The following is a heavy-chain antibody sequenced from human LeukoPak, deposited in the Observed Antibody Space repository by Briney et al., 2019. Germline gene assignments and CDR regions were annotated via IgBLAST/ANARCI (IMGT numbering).Heavy chain of an antibody. CDR1: GFTFPTYW. CDR2: MNHDRTIT. CDR3: GRDNYGSIDF. Sequence: GGSLRLSCSASGFTFPTYWMTWVRQVPGWVLVYVSNMNHDRTITNYADSVKGRFTMSRDNARNTVFLQMDSLRAEDTAVYYCGRDNYGSIDFWGQGVLVTVSS. V-gene: IGHV3-74*01. J-gene: IGHJ4*02. D-gene: IGHD3-10*01.